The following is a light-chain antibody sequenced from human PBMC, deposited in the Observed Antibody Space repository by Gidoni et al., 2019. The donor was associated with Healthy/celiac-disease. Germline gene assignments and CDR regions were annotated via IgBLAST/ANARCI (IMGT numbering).Light chain of an antibody. Sequence: DIVMTQSPDSLAVSWGVRATINFKSSQSVVYSSNNKNYLAWYQQKPGQPPKLLIYWASTRESGVPDRFSGSGSGTDFTLTISSLQAEDVAVYYCQQYYSTPRTFGQGTKVEIK. CDR1: QSVVYSSNNKNY. J-gene: IGKJ1*01. V-gene: IGKV4-1*01. CDR3: QQYYSTPRT. CDR2: WAS.